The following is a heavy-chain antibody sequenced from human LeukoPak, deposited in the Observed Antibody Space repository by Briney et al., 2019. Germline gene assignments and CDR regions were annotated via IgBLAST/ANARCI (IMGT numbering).Heavy chain of an antibody. D-gene: IGHD3-22*01. CDR1: GYTFTSYY. J-gene: IGHJ4*02. CDR2: INPSGGST. Sequence: VASVKVSCKASGYTFTSYYMRWVRQAPGQGLEWMGIINPSGGSTSYAQKFQGRVTMTRDTSTSTVYMELSSLRSEDTAVYYCAREVEPNYYDSSGYPTMGYWGQGTLVTVSS. V-gene: IGHV1-46*01. CDR3: AREVEPNYYDSSGYPTMGY.